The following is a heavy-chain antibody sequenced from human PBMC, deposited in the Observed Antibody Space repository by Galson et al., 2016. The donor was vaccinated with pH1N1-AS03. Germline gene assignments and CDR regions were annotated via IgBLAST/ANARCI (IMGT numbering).Heavy chain of an antibody. CDR1: GFTVSNYA. J-gene: IGHJ4*02. CDR3: ARDQTYDVLWDSYLGD. CDR2: ISSDGSGA. D-gene: IGHD1-26*01. V-gene: IGHV3-64*01. Sequence: SRRLSCAASGFTVSNYAIHWVRQAPGKGLEYVAAISSDGSGAYYANSVKARFSISRDNSKNTVYLQMGSLRGEDTAVYYCARDQTYDVLWDSYLGDWGQGSLVTVSS.